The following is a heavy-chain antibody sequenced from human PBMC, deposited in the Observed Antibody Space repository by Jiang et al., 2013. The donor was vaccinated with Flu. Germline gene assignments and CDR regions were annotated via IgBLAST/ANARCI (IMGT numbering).Heavy chain of an antibody. CDR3: ARGTGSFHDF. V-gene: IGHV4-59*11. CDR1: SGSISSHY. CDR2: MFYIGTT. Sequence: GLVKPSETLSLTCTVSSGSISSHYWSWIRQPPGKGLEWIGYMFYIGTTNYNPSLKSRVTVSIDKSKNQFSLRLNSVTAADTAVYFCARGTGSFHDFWGQGTLVTVSS. J-gene: IGHJ4*02. D-gene: IGHD3-10*01.